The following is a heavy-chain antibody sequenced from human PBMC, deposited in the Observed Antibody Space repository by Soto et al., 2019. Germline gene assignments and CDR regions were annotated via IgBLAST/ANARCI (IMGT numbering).Heavy chain of an antibody. CDR3: ARGRRIAAARSAFDI. CDR1: GCSISSYY. D-gene: IGHD6-13*01. V-gene: IGHV4-59*01. CDR2: IYYSGST. Sequence: PSETLSLTCTVSGCSISSYYWSWIRQPPGKGLEWIGYIYYSGSTNYNPSLKSRVTISVDTSKNQFSLKLSSVTAADTAVYYCARGRRIAAARSAFDIWGQGTMVTVSS. J-gene: IGHJ3*02.